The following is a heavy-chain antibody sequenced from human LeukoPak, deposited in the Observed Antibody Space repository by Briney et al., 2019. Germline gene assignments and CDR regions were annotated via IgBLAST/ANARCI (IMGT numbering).Heavy chain of an antibody. CDR1: GDSISTSKSY. CDR2: IYYTGNT. D-gene: IGHD2-21*02. Sequence: MSSDTLSLTCTVSGDSISTSKSYWGWIRQPPLKGLEWIGSIYYTGNTYYNASLKSRVTISIDTSKNQFSLSLTSVTAADTAVYYCAKLAYCGGDCIYNWFDPWGQGTLVTVSS. CDR3: AKLAYCGGDCIYNWFDP. V-gene: IGHV4-39*01. J-gene: IGHJ5*02.